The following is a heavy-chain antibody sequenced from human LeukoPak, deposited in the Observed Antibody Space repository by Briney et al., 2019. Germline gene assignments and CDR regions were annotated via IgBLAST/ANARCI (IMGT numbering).Heavy chain of an antibody. V-gene: IGHV1-69*04. CDR2: IIPILGIA. CDR1: GGTFSSYA. CDR3: ARDHWASIAASHWFDP. Sequence: SVKVSCKASGGTFSSYAISWVRQAPGQGLEWMGRIIPILGIANYTQKFQGRVTITADKSTCTAYMELSSLRSEDTAVYYCARDHWASIAASHWFDPWGQGTLVTVSS. D-gene: IGHD6-6*01. J-gene: IGHJ5*02.